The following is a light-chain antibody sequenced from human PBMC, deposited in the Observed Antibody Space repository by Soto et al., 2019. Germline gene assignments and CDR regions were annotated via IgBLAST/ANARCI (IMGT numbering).Light chain of an antibody. CDR1: QSLSSNY. V-gene: IGKV3-20*01. CDR3: QQYYTLIT. CDR2: GAF. J-gene: IGKJ5*01. Sequence: EIVLTQSPGTLSLSPGEIATLPCRASQSLSSNYLAWHQRKPGQAPRLLMFGAFSRASGIPDRFSGSGSGTDFTLTINRVEPEDSAVYYCQQYYTLITFGQGTRLEIK.